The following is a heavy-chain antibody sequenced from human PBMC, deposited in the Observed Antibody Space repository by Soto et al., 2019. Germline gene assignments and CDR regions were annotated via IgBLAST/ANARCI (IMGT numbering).Heavy chain of an antibody. CDR2: IYYNGST. V-gene: IGHV4-31*03. D-gene: IGHD3-10*01. J-gene: IGHJ6*02. CDR3: ATDEYFGSEIDFYYYAMDV. Sequence: SETLSLTCTVSGASISIGGYFWSWIRQHPGKGLEWIGHIYYNGSTYYNPSHKSRLTISVDTSKNEFSLRLTSVTAADTAVYFCATDEYFGSEIDFYYYAMDVWGQGTTVTVSS. CDR1: GASISIGGYF.